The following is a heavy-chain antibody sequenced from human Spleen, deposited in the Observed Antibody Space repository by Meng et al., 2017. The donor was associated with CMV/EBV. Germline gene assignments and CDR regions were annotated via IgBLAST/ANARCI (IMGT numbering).Heavy chain of an antibody. CDR1: GFTFSSYA. D-gene: IGHD1-14*01. V-gene: IGHV3-30*04. CDR2: ISYDGSNK. CDR3: ARDRGRNLDY. Sequence: SLKISCAASGFTFSSYAMHWVRQAPGKGLEWVAVISYDGSNKYYADSVKGRFTISRDNSKNTLYLQMNSLSAEDMTLYYFARDRGRNLDYWGQGNLVTVSS. J-gene: IGHJ4*02.